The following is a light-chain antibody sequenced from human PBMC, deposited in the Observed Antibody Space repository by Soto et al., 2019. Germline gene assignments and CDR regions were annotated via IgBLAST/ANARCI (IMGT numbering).Light chain of an antibody. CDR2: VGTGGIVG. J-gene: IGLJ1*01. CDR1: SGYSNYK. CDR3: GADHGSGSNFVYV. V-gene: IGLV9-49*01. Sequence: QPVXTQPXSXSXSLGAXXTXXXXLXSGYSNYKVXWYQQRPGKGPRFVMRVGTGGIVGSKGDGIPDRFSVLGSGLNRYLTIKNIQEEDESDYHCGADHGSGSNFVYVFGTGTKLTVL.